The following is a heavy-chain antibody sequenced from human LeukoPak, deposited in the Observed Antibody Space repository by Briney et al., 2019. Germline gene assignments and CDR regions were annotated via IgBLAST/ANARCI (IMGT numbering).Heavy chain of an antibody. Sequence: PGGSLRLSCAASGFTVSSNYMSWVRQAPGKGLEWVSVIYSGGSTYYADSVKGRFTIPKDNSKNTLYLQMNSLRAEDTAVYYCARAYSSRTFDYWGQGTLVTVSS. D-gene: IGHD6-13*01. J-gene: IGHJ4*02. CDR2: IYSGGST. V-gene: IGHV3-53*01. CDR3: ARAYSSRTFDY. CDR1: GFTVSSNY.